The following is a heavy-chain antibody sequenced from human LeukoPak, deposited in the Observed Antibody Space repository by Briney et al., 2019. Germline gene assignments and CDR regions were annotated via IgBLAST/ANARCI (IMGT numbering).Heavy chain of an antibody. J-gene: IGHJ6*02. V-gene: IGHV1-3*01. Sequence: ASVKVSCKASGYTFTSYAMHWVRQAPGQRLEWMGWINAGNGNTRYSLKFQGRVTITRDTSASTAYMELSSLRSEDTAVYYCARGGYSGYDWGSYYYYYGMDVWGQGTTVTVSS. CDR1: GYTFTSYA. CDR2: INAGNGNT. CDR3: ARGGYSGYDWGSYYYYYGMDV. D-gene: IGHD5-12*01.